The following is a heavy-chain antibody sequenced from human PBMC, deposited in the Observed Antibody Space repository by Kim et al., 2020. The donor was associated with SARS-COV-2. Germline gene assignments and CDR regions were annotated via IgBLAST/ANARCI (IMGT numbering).Heavy chain of an antibody. D-gene: IGHD1-26*01. Sequence: GGSLRLSCAASGFTFASYAMAWVRQAPGKGQEWVSVISDSGVYTYYADSVKGRFTISRDNSKSTLFLQMNRLRAEDTAVYYCARKRPGASQRYFDLWGRGTLVTVSS. CDR2: ISDSGVYT. CDR3: ARKRPGASQRYFDL. CDR1: GFTFASYA. V-gene: IGHV3-23*01. J-gene: IGHJ2*01.